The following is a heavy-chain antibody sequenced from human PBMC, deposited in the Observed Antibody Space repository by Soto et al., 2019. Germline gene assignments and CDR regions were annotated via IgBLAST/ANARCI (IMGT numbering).Heavy chain of an antibody. CDR3: AKDSLHLWFGESFFRFDP. CDR2: ISGRGGST. Sequence: EVQLLESGGGLVQPGGSLRLSCAASGFTFSSYAMSWVRQAPGKGLEWVSAISGRGGSTYYADSVKGRFTISRDNSKNTLELQMNSLRAEDTAVYYCAKDSLHLWFGESFFRFDPWGQGTLVTVSS. J-gene: IGHJ5*02. D-gene: IGHD3-10*01. V-gene: IGHV3-23*01. CDR1: GFTFSSYA.